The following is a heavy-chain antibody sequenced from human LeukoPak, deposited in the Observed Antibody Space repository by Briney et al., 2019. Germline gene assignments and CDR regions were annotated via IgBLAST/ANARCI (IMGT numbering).Heavy chain of an antibody. CDR3: ARGQEYFDS. Sequence: SVKVSCKASGGTFSSYTISWVRQAPGQGLEWMGRIIPILGIANYPQKFQGRVTITTDKSTSTACMELTSLRSEDTALYYCARGQEYFDSWGQGTLVTVSS. CDR2: IIPILGIA. V-gene: IGHV1-69*02. CDR1: GGTFSSYT. J-gene: IGHJ4*02.